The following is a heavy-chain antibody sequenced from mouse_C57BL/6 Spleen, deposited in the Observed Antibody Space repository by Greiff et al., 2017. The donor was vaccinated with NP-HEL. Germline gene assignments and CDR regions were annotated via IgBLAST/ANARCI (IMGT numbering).Heavy chain of an antibody. CDR1: GYTFTSYW. Sequence: QVQLQQPGAELVKPGASVKLSCKASGYTFTSYWMQWVKQRPGQGLEWIGEIDPSDSYTNYNQKFKGKATLTVDTSSSTAYMQLSSLTSEDSAVYYCARVYDYPFAYWGQGTLVTVSA. V-gene: IGHV1-50*01. J-gene: IGHJ3*01. D-gene: IGHD2-4*01. CDR3: ARVYDYPFAY. CDR2: IDPSDSYT.